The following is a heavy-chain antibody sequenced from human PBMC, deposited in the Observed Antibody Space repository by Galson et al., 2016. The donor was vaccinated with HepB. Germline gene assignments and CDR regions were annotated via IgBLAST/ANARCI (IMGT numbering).Heavy chain of an antibody. J-gene: IGHJ6*02. CDR2: IYYSGRT. CDR3: ARDDSGGWYGFHYGMDV. CDR1: GASISGYY. D-gene: IGHD6-19*01. Sequence: ETLSLTCTVSGASISGYYLSWLRQPPGKGLEWIGYIYYSGRTNYNTSLKSRVTISVDTSKNQFSLKLSSVTAADTAVYYCARDDSGGWYGFHYGMDVWGQGTTVTVSS. V-gene: IGHV4-59*01.